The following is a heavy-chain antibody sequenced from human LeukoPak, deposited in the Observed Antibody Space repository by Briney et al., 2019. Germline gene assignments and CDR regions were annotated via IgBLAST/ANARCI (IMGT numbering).Heavy chain of an antibody. CDR2: IKEDGSEK. J-gene: IGHJ4*02. V-gene: IGHV3-7*01. CDR3: ARDSSGYQ. CDR1: GFTFSTYW. Sequence: QAGGSLRLSCAASGFTFSTYWRSWVRQAPGKGLEWVANIKEDGSEKYYGDSVKGRFTISRDYAKNSLYLQMNSLRAEDTAVYYCARDSSGYQWGQGTLVTVSS. D-gene: IGHD3-22*01.